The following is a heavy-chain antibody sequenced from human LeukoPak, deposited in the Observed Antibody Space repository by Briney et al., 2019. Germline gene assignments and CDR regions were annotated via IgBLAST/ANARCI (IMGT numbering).Heavy chain of an antibody. Sequence: SETLSLTCTVSGGSISSYYWSWIRQPPGKGLEWIGYIYYSGSTNYNPSLKSRVTISVDTSKNQFPLKLSSVTAADTAVYYCARGNYYDSSGFDYWGQGTLVTVSS. V-gene: IGHV4-59*01. D-gene: IGHD3-22*01. CDR2: IYYSGST. CDR3: ARGNYYDSSGFDY. J-gene: IGHJ4*02. CDR1: GGSISSYY.